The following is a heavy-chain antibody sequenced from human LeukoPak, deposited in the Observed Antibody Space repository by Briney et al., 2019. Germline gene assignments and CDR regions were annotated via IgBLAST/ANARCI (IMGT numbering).Heavy chain of an antibody. D-gene: IGHD3-22*01. V-gene: IGHV3-30-3*01. CDR2: ISYDGSNK. CDR3: ARDHYYDSSGYPLFLFDY. Sequence: GGSLRLSCAASGFTFSSYAMHWVRQAPGKGLEWVAVISYDGSNKYYADSVKGRFTISRDNSKNTLYLQMNSLRAEDTAVYYCARDHYYDSSGYPLFLFDYWGQGTLVTVSS. J-gene: IGHJ4*02. CDR1: GFTFSSYA.